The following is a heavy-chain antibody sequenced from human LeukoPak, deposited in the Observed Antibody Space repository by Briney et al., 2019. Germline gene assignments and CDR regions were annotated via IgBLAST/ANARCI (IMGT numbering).Heavy chain of an antibody. V-gene: IGHV1-69*04. CDR2: IIPILGIA. J-gene: IGHJ6*02. Sequence: ASVKVSCKASGGTFGSYAISWVRQAPGQGLEWMGRIIPILGIANYAQKFQGRVTITADKSTSTAYMELSSLRSEDTAVYYCARDPAPHCSSTSCYNFGRSSYYYYGMDVWGQGTTVTVSS. CDR1: GGTFGSYA. CDR3: ARDPAPHCSSTSCYNFGRSSYYYYGMDV. D-gene: IGHD2-2*02.